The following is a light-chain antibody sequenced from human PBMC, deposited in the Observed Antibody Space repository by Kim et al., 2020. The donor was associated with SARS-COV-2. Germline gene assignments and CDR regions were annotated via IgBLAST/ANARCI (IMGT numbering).Light chain of an antibody. CDR2: GKN. CDR1: SLRSYY. V-gene: IGLV3-19*01. J-gene: IGLJ2*01. CDR3: NSRDSSGNHVV. Sequence: AWGQTVRITCHGDSLRSYYASWYKQKPGQAPVLVIYGKNNRPSGIPDRFSGSSSGNTASLTITGAQAEDEADYYCNSRDSSGNHVVFGGGTQLTVL.